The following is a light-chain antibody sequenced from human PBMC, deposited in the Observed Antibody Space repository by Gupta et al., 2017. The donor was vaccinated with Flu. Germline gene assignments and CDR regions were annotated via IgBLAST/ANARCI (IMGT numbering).Light chain of an antibody. J-gene: IGKJ5*01. CDR1: QSVSSY. CDR3: QQSDSTPIT. V-gene: IGKV1-39*01. CDR2: AAS. Sequence: DIQMTQSPSSLSPSVGDRVTISCRASQSVSSYLNWYQQKPGKAPKLLIYAASNLQSGVASRFSGSGSGTDFTLTISRLQPEDSATYYCQQSDSTPITFGQGTLLEIK.